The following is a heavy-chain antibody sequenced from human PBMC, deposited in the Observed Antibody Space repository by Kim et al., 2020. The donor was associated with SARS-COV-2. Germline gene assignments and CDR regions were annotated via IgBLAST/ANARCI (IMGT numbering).Heavy chain of an antibody. CDR1: EFTFRSHW. V-gene: IGHV3-74*01. Sequence: GGSLRLSCAASEFTFRSHWMDWVRQAPGKGLVWVSRINGDGSSVRYADSMRGRFTISRDNTKNTVYLQMNSLRAEDTAVYYCAREGDGMDVWGLGTTVTVSS. J-gene: IGHJ6*02. CDR3: AREGDGMDV. CDR2: INGDGSSV.